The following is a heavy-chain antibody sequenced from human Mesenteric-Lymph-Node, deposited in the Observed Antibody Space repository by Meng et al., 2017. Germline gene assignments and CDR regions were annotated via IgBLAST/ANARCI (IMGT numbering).Heavy chain of an antibody. CDR1: GGSISSSNW. CDR2: IYHSGST. CDR3: ATQESRDGHNPY. D-gene: IGHD5-24*01. V-gene: IGHV4-4*02. J-gene: IGHJ4*02. Sequence: GQLKEAGPGLVKPSGTLSLTCAVSGGSISSSNWWSWVRQPPGKGLEWIGEIYHSGSTNYNPSLKSRVTISVDKSKNQFSLKLSSVTAADTAVYYCATQESRDGHNPYWGQGTLVTVSS.